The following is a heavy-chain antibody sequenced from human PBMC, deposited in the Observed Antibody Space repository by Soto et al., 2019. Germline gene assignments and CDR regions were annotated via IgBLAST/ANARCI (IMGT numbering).Heavy chain of an antibody. CDR1: GYTFTSYG. Sequence: ASVKVSCKASGYTFTSYGISWVRQAPGQGLEWMGWISAYNGNTNYAQKLQGRVTMTTDTSTSTAYMELRSLRSDDTAVYYCAREFGGQFFPKKSKIAAAGTRYWGQGTLVTVSS. D-gene: IGHD6-13*01. V-gene: IGHV1-18*01. J-gene: IGHJ4*02. CDR2: ISAYNGNT. CDR3: AREFGGQFFPKKSKIAAAGTRY.